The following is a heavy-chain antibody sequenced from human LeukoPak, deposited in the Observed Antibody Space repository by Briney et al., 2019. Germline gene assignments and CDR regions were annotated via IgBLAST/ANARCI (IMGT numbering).Heavy chain of an antibody. CDR2: INPNTGGT. Sequence: ASVKVSCKASGYTFTGLYMHWVRQAPGQGLEWMGWINPNTGGTNYAQKFQGRVTMTRDTSISTAYMELNRLRSDDTAVYYCATLLQLDPWGQGTLVTVSS. CDR1: GYTFTGLY. J-gene: IGHJ5*02. CDR3: ATLLQLDP. D-gene: IGHD1-26*01. V-gene: IGHV1-2*02.